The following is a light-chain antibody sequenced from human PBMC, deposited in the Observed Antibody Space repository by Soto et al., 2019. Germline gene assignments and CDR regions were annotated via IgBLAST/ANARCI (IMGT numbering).Light chain of an antibody. J-gene: IGLJ1*01. CDR1: SSDVGGYNY. V-gene: IGLV2-14*01. Sequence: QSALPQPASVSGSPGQSITIPCTGTSSDVGGYNYVSWYQQHPGKAPKLMIYDVSNRPSGVSNRFSGSKSGNTASLTISGLQAEDEADYYCSSYTSSSTLLFGTGTKVT. CDR2: DVS. CDR3: SSYTSSSTLL.